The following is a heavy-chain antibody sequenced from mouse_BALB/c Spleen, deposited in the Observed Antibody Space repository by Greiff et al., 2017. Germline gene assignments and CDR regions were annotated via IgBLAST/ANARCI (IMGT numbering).Heavy chain of an antibody. CDR3: ARGRYGNYVAY. Sequence: EVMLVESGGGLVKPGGSLKLSCAASGFTFSDYYMYWVRQTPEKRLEWVATISDGGSYTYYPDSVKGRFTISRDNAKNNLYLQMSSLKSEDTAMYYCARGRYGNYVAYWGQGTLVTVSA. CDR1: GFTFSDYY. J-gene: IGHJ3*01. V-gene: IGHV5-4*02. CDR2: ISDGGSYT. D-gene: IGHD2-10*02.